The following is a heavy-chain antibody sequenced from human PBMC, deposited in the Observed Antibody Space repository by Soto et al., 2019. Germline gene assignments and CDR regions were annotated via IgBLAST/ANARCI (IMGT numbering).Heavy chain of an antibody. J-gene: IGHJ1*01. CDR1: GFTFSSYA. CDR2: ISYDGSNK. CDR3: ARDHDYYDSSGYYYRLPLQH. Sequence: PGGSLRLSCAASGFTFSSYAMHWVRQAPGKGLEWVAVISYDGSNKYYADSVKGRFTISRDNSKNTLYLQMNSLRAEDTAVYYCARDHDYYDSSGYYYRLPLQHWGPGTLVTVSS. D-gene: IGHD3-22*01. V-gene: IGHV3-30-3*01.